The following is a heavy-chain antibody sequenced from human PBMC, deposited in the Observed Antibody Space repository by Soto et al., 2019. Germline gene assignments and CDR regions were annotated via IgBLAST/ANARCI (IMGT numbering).Heavy chain of an antibody. J-gene: IGHJ6*02. CDR3: ALTIFGVVDLDDYGMDV. V-gene: IGHV3-53*01. D-gene: IGHD3-3*01. CDR2: IYSGGST. CDR1: GFTVSSNY. Sequence: GVLRLSCAASGFTVSSNYMSWVRQAPGEGLEWVSVIYSGGSTYYADSVKGRFTISRDNSKNTLYLQMNSLKAEDTAVYYCALTIFGVVDLDDYGMDVWGQGTTVTVSS.